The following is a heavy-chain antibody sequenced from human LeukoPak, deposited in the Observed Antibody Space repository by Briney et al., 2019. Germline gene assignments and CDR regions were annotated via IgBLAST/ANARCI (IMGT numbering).Heavy chain of an antibody. D-gene: IGHD5-24*01. J-gene: IGHJ4*02. CDR2: IYSSGST. Sequence: SETLSLTCTVSGGSISSGSYYWSWIRQPAGKGLEWIGRIYSSGSTNYNPSLKSRVTISVDTSKNQFSLKLSSVTAADTAVYYCARWGDGYNALDDYWGQGTLVTVSS. V-gene: IGHV4-61*02. CDR3: ARWGDGYNALDDY. CDR1: GGSISSGSYY.